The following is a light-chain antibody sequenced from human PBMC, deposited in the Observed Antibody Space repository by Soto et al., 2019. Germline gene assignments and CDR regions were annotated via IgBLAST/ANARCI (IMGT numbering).Light chain of an antibody. CDR3: QQYNSYSYT. Sequence: DIQMTQSPSTLSASVGDRVTITCRASQSISSWLAWYQQKPGKAPKLLIYDASSLESGVPSRFSGSGSGTEFTLTISSLQPEEFATYYCQQYNSYSYTFGQGTKLDIK. V-gene: IGKV1-5*01. J-gene: IGKJ2*01. CDR1: QSISSW. CDR2: DAS.